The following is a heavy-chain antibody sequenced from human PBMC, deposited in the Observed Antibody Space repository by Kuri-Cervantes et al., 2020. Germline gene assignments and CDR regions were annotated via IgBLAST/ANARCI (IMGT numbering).Heavy chain of an antibody. D-gene: IGHD4-17*01. CDR2: ISYDGSKK. CDR1: GFTPSRYG. V-gene: IGHV3-30*18. CDR3: AKGIFDEYGDYGAPDY. J-gene: IGHJ4*02. Sequence: GESLKISCADSGFTPSRYGMHWVRQAPGKGLEWVALISYDGSKKYYADSVKGRFTISRDNSKSTLCLQMNSLRAEDTAVYYCAKGIFDEYGDYGAPDYWGQGTLVTVSS.